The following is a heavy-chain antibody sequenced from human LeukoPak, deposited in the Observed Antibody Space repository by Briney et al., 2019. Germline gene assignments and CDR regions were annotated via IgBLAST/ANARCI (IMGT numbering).Heavy chain of an antibody. J-gene: IGHJ6*03. D-gene: IGHD3-22*01. CDR2: ISAYNGNT. V-gene: IGHV1-18*01. CDR3: ARDRAYYYDSSGYVYYYYYYMDV. CDR1: GYTFTSYG. Sequence: ASVKVSCKASGYTFTSYGISWVRQAPGQGLEWMGWISAYNGNTNYAQKLQGRVTMTTDTSTSTAYMELRSLRSDDTVVYYCARDRAYYYDSSGYVYYYYYYMDVWGKGTTVTVSS.